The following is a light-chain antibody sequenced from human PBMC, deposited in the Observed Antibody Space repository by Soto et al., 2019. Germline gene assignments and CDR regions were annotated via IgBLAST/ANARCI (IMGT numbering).Light chain of an antibody. CDR1: QSVSSSY. V-gene: IGKV3-20*01. Sequence: EIVLTQSPGTLSLSPGEIATLSFRASQSVSSSYLAWYQQKPGQAPRLLIYGASSRATGIPDRFSGSGSGTDFTLTISRLEPEDFAVYYCQQYGSSLSITFGQGTRLEIK. J-gene: IGKJ5*01. CDR2: GAS. CDR3: QQYGSSLSIT.